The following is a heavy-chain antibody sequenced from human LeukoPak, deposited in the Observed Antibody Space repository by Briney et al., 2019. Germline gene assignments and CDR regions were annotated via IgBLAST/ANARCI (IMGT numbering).Heavy chain of an antibody. J-gene: IGHJ6*02. V-gene: IGHV3-21*01. Sequence: PGGSLRLSCAASGFTFSSYSMNWVRQAPGKGLEWVSSISSSSSYIYYADSVKGRFTISRDNAKNSLYLQMNSLRAEDTAVYYCASVGQGATTYYYYYGMDVWGQGTTVTVSS. D-gene: IGHD1-26*01. CDR3: ASVGQGATTYYYYYGMDV. CDR2: ISSSSSYI. CDR1: GFTFSSYS.